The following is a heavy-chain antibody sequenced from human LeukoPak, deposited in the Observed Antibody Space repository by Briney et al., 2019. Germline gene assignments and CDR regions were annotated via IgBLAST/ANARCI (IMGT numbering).Heavy chain of an antibody. CDR3: AKDKTTVTL. Sequence: GGSLRLSCAASGFTFSSYAMSWVRQAPGKGLEWVSAVSASGGSTNYADSVKGRFTISRDTSKDTLYLQMNSLRAEDTAVYYCAKDKTTVTLWGQGTLVTVSS. V-gene: IGHV3-23*01. D-gene: IGHD4-11*01. CDR1: GFTFSSYA. CDR2: VSASGGST. J-gene: IGHJ4*02.